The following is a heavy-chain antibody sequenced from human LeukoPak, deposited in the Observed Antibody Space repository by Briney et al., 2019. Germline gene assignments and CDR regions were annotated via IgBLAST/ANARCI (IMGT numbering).Heavy chain of an antibody. CDR3: ARDFYGDNWFDP. V-gene: IGHV1-69*04. CDR2: IIPILGIA. Sequence: SVKVSCKASGGTFSSYAISWVRQAPGQGLEWMGRIIPILGIANYAQKFQGRVTITADKSTSTAYMELSSLRSEDTAVYYCARDFYGDNWFDPWGQGTLVTVCS. D-gene: IGHD4-17*01. J-gene: IGHJ5*02. CDR1: GGTFSSYA.